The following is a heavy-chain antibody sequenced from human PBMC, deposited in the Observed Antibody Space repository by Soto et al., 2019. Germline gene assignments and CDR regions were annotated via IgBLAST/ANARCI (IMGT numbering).Heavy chain of an antibody. CDR3: AKDFYYDSSGQTEMYGMDV. J-gene: IGHJ6*02. D-gene: IGHD3-22*01. CDR1: GFTFSSYG. V-gene: IGHV3-30*18. CDR2: ISYDGSNK. Sequence: GGSLRLSCAASGFTFSSYGMHWVRQAPGKGLEWVAVISYDGSNKYYADSVKGRFTISRDNSKNTLYLQMNSLRAEDTAVYYCAKDFYYDSSGQTEMYGMDVWGQGTTVTVSS.